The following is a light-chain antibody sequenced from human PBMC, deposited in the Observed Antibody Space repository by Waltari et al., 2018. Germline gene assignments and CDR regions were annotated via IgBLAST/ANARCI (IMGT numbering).Light chain of an antibody. Sequence: QSALTQPASVSGSPGQSITIPCTGTSSGIGGYNYVSWSQPHPGKAPKVIIYKVSKRPSWVSHRFSGSKSGNTASLTIAGLQADDEADYYCGSYTSSSSLDVVFGGGTELTVL. CDR2: KVS. J-gene: IGLJ3*02. CDR3: GSYTSSSSLDVV. V-gene: IGLV2-14*03. CDR1: SSGIGGYNY.